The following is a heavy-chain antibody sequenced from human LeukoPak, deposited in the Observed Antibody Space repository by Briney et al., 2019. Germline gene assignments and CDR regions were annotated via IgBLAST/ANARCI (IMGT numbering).Heavy chain of an antibody. CDR1: GFTFSSYG. J-gene: IGHJ4*02. V-gene: IGHV3-30*02. D-gene: IGHD3-22*01. CDR3: ARDLGTRPYDSSGFPPDY. CDR2: IRYDGNNK. Sequence: GGSLRLSCAASGFTFSSYGMHWVRQAPGKGLEWVAFIRYDGNNKYYTDSVKGRFTISRDNAKNSLYLQMNSLRAEDTAVYYCARDLGTRPYDSSGFPPDYWGQGTLVTVSS.